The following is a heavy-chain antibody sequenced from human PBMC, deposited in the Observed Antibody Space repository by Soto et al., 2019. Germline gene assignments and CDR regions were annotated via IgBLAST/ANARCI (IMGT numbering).Heavy chain of an antibody. V-gene: IGHV3-33*01. CDR2: IWHDGSNQ. CDR3: ARERGQIDY. CDR1: GFTFSSYG. J-gene: IGHJ4*02. Sequence: QVQLVESGGGVVQPGRSLRLSCAASGFTFSSYGMQWVRRAPGKGLEWVAVIWHDGSNQYYADSVEGRFTSSRDNSNNILYLQWNSVRAEDTAVYYCARERGQIDYWGQGTLVTVSS.